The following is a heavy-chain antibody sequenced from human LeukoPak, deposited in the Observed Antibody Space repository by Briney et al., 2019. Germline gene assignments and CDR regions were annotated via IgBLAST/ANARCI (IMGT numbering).Heavy chain of an antibody. V-gene: IGHV3-21*01. Sequence: GGSLRLSCAASGFTFSSYEMNWVRQAPGKGLEWVSSISSSSSYIYYADSVKGRFTISRDNAKNSLYLQMNSLRAEDTAVYYCAGEVLRYFDWPGVDYWGQGTLVTVSS. CDR3: AGEVLRYFDWPGVDY. CDR1: GFTFSSYE. J-gene: IGHJ4*02. CDR2: ISSSSSYI. D-gene: IGHD3-9*01.